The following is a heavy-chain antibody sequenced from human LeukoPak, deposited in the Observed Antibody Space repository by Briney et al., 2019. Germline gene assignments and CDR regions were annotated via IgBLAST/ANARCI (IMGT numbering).Heavy chain of an antibody. CDR3: AKDDYGLWFGDL. D-gene: IGHD3-10*01. CDR1: GFTFRTYG. J-gene: IGHJ4*02. V-gene: IGHV3-30*02. Sequence: GGSLRHSCAASGFTFRTYGIHWVRQAPGKGLEWVAFLHYDGTKKYYADSVKGRFTISRDNPKNTLYLQMNSLRPEDTAVYYSAKDDYGLWFGDLWDQGTLVTVSS. CDR2: LHYDGTKK.